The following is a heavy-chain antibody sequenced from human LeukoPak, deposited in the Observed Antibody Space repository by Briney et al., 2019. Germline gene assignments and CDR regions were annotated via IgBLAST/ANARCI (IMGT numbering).Heavy chain of an antibody. D-gene: IGHD4-23*01. CDR2: IYTSGST. Sequence: PSETLSLTCTVSGGSISSYYWSWIRQPAGKGLDWIGRIYTSGSTNYNPSLKSRVTMSVDTSKNQFSLKLSSVTAADTAVYYCARDRFFFFPGYGGNSVWGQGTLVTVSS. CDR3: ARDRFFFFPGYGGNSV. CDR1: GGSISSYY. V-gene: IGHV4-4*07. J-gene: IGHJ4*02.